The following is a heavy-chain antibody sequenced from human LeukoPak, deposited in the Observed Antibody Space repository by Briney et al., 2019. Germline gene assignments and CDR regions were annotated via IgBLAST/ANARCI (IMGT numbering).Heavy chain of an antibody. Sequence: GGSLRLSCAASGFTFSSYAMSWVRQAPGKGLEWVGRIKSKTDGGTIDYAAPVRGRFTISRDDSKNILYLQMNTLNTEDTAVYYCTTGGTVTFDYWGQGTLVTVSS. CDR2: IKSKTDGGTI. D-gene: IGHD4-17*01. J-gene: IGHJ4*02. CDR1: GFTFSSYA. CDR3: TTGGTVTFDY. V-gene: IGHV3-15*01.